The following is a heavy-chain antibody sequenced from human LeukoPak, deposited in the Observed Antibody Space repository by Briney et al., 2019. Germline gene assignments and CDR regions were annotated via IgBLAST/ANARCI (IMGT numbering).Heavy chain of an antibody. CDR1: GFTVSSNY. J-gene: IGHJ6*03. CDR3: AKDAITGTLYYYYYYMDV. Sequence: GGSLRLSCAASGFTVSSNYMSWVRQAPGKGLEWVSVIYSGGNTYYADSVKGRFTISRDNSKNTVYLQMNSLRDEDTAVYYCAKDAITGTLYYYYYYMDVWGKGTTVTVSS. V-gene: IGHV3-53*01. D-gene: IGHD1-7*01. CDR2: IYSGGNT.